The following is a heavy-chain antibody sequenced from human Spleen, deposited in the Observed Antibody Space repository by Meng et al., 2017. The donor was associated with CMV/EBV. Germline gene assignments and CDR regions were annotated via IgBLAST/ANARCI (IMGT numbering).Heavy chain of an antibody. D-gene: IGHD2-2*01. V-gene: IGHV6-1*01. CDR1: GDSVFSNTAA. CDR2: TYYRSGWLN. CDR3: AKRLVVPDASYDYYGMDV. J-gene: IGHJ6*02. Sequence: SETLSLTCAISGDSVFSNTAAWNWIRQSPSRGLEWLGRTYYRSGWLNDYAVAVKSRITINPDTSKNQFSLHLNSVTPDDTAVYYCAKRLVVPDASYDYYGMDVWGQGTTVTVSS.